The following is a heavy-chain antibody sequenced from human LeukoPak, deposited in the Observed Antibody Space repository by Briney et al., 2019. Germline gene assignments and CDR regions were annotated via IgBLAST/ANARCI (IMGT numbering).Heavy chain of an antibody. CDR3: ARDGPLPDYGGNQGDAFDI. V-gene: IGHV4-59*01. D-gene: IGHD4-23*01. CDR1: GASISSYY. Sequence: TPSETLSLTCTVSGASISSYYWSGIRQPPGKRLEGIRYIYYSGSANYSPSLKRLVTISVDTCKNQFPLKLSSVTAADTAVYYCARDGPLPDYGGNQGDAFDIWGQGTMVTVSS. J-gene: IGHJ3*02. CDR2: IYYSGSA.